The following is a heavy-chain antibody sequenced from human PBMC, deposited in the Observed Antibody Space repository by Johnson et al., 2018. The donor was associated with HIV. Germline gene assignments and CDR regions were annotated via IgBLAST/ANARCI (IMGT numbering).Heavy chain of an antibody. CDR2: IRYDGSNK. CDR1: GFTFDDYG. D-gene: IGHD6-25*01. Sequence: QVQLVESGGGVVRPGGSLRLSCAASGFTFDDYGMSWVRQAPGKGLEWVAFIRYDGSNKYYADSVKGRFTISRDNSKNTLYLQMNSLRAEDTAVYYCAKETPSSGGTFDIWGQGTMVTVSS. J-gene: IGHJ3*02. V-gene: IGHV3-30*02. CDR3: AKETPSSGGTFDI.